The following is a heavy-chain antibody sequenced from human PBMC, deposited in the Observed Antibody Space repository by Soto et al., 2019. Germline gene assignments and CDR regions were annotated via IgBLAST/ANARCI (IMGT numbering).Heavy chain of an antibody. CDR3: VAATYSSGWNG. CDR2: IHPGNSDT. J-gene: IGHJ4*02. Sequence: GESLKISCKGSGYSFTNYWIGWVRQMPGEGLEWMGIIHPGNSDTRYRPSFQGQVTISVDKSISTAYLQWSSLKASDTGMYYCVAATYSSGWNGWGQGTLVTVSS. V-gene: IGHV5-51*01. D-gene: IGHD6-19*01. CDR1: GYSFTNYW.